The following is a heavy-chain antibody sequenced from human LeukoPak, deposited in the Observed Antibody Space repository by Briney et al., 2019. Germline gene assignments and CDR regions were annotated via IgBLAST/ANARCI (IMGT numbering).Heavy chain of an antibody. CDR3: ARGYLTTIVEWFDP. J-gene: IGHJ5*02. CDR1: GYTFTSYG. D-gene: IGHD3-22*01. CDR2: ISANNGKT. Sequence: GASVKVSCKASGYTFTSYGISWVRQAPGQGLEWMGWISANNGKTKYAQNLQGRVTMTTDTSTSTAYMELRSLRSDDTAVYYCARGYLTTIVEWFDPWGQGTLVTVSS. V-gene: IGHV1-18*01.